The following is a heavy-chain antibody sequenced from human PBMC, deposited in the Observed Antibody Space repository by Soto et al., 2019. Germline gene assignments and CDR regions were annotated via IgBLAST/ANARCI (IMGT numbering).Heavy chain of an antibody. CDR3: AKAGSHSYFDY. V-gene: IGHV3-23*01. J-gene: IGHJ4*02. CDR2: ISPSGDNT. D-gene: IGHD1-26*01. CDR1: GFTFSSYA. Sequence: GGSLRLSCAASGFTFSSYAMNWVRQAPGKGLQWVSAISPSGDNTYYADSVKGRFTISRGDSKNTLYLQMNSLRVEDTAVYYCAKAGSHSYFDYWGQGTVVTVPS.